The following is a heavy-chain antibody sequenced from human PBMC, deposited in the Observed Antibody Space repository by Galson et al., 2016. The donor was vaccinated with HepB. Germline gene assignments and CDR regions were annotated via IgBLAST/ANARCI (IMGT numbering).Heavy chain of an antibody. Sequence: SLRLSCAASGFTFSDYSMNWVRQAPGKGLEWVSYISSSSGTRYYADSVKGRFTISRDNAKNSLYLQMNSLRDGDTAVYYCAREAYFGKECYFDYWGQGTLVTVSS. J-gene: IGHJ4*02. CDR2: ISSSSGTR. V-gene: IGHV3-48*02. CDR3: AREAYFGKECYFDY. D-gene: IGHD2/OR15-2a*01. CDR1: GFTFSDYS.